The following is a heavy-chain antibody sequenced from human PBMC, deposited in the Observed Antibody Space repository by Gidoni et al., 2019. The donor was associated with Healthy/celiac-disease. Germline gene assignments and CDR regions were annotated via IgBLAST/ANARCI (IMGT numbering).Heavy chain of an antibody. D-gene: IGHD2-2*01. CDR1: GYTFTSYY. J-gene: IGHJ6*02. CDR2: INPSGGST. V-gene: IGHV1-46*03. Sequence: QVQLVQSGAEVKKPGASVKVSCKASGYTFTSYYMHWVRQAPGQGLEWMGIINPSGGSTSYAQKFQGRVTMTRDTSTSTVYMELSSLRSEDTAVYYCARDPLRYCSSTSCSTVIYYGMDVWGQGTTVTVSS. CDR3: ARDPLRYCSSTSCSTVIYYGMDV.